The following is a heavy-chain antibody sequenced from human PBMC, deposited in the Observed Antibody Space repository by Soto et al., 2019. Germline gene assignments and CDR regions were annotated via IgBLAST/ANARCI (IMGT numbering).Heavy chain of an antibody. D-gene: IGHD3-10*01. CDR1: GGSFSGYY. Sequence: SETLSLTCAVYGGSFSGYYWSWIRQPPGKGLEWIGEINHSGSTNYNPSLKSRVTISVETSKNQFSLKLSSVTAADTAVYYCARDRITMVRGVNRYGMDVWGQGTTVTVSS. CDR3: ARDRITMVRGVNRYGMDV. V-gene: IGHV4-34*01. CDR2: INHSGST. J-gene: IGHJ6*02.